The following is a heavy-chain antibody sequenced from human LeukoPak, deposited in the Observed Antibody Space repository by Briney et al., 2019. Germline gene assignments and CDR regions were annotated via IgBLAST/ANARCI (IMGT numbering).Heavy chain of an antibody. V-gene: IGHV3-23*01. D-gene: IGHD2-21*01. CDR2: ISGSGGST. J-gene: IGHJ4*02. CDR1: GSTFSSYA. Sequence: PGGSLRLSCAASGSTFSSYAMSWVRQAPGKGLEWVSAISGSGGSTYYADSVKGRFTISRDNSKNTLYLQMNSLRAEDTAVYYCAKEGGLFLDTPPHPYWGQGTLVTVSS. CDR3: AKEGGLFLDTPPHPY.